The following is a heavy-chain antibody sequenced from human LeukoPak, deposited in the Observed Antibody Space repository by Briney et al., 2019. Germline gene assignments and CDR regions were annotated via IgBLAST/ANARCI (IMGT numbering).Heavy chain of an antibody. CDR2: ISGSGGST. CDR3: AKGSGIAVAGIGGSYFDY. J-gene: IGHJ4*02. D-gene: IGHD6-19*01. CDR1: GFTFSSYA. Sequence: GSLRLSCAASGFTFSSYAMSWVRQAPGKGLEWVSAISGSGGSTYYADSVKGRFTISRDNSKNTLYLQMNSLRAEDTAVYYCAKGSGIAVAGIGGSYFDYWGQGTLVTVSS. V-gene: IGHV3-23*01.